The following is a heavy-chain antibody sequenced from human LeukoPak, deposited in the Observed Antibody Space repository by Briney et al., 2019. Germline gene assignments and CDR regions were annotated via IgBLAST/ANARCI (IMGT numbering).Heavy chain of an antibody. CDR3: ATWGDDFWSTKTEDY. V-gene: IGHV3-23*01. Sequence: GGSLRLSCGASGFTFSSYAMRWVRQAPGKGLEWVSAISANGGSTYYADSAKGRFTISRDNSKNTVYLQMKSLRAEDTAVYYCATWGDDFWSTKTEDYWGQGTLVTVSS. CDR1: GFTFSSYA. J-gene: IGHJ4*02. D-gene: IGHD3-3*01. CDR2: ISANGGST.